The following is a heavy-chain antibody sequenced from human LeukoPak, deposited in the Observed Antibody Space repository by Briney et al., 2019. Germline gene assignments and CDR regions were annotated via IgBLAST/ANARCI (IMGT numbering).Heavy chain of an antibody. CDR1: GASFNSDDQY. CDR3: SRGLDSRKLGY. J-gene: IGHJ4*02. V-gene: IGHV4-31*03. Sequence: SQTLSLTCTVSGASFNSDDQYWHWIRQSPGKGLEWIGSIHPSGMLYNNPSLESRVTMSRDTSKNQFSLNLNSVTAADTAVYFCSRGLDSRKLGYWGQGSLVTVSS. CDR2: IHPSGML. D-gene: IGHD3-22*01.